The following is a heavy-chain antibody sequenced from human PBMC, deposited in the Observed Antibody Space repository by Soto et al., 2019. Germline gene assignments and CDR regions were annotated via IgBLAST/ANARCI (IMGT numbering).Heavy chain of an antibody. CDR3: ARDAIAARQGTFDI. D-gene: IGHD6-6*01. Sequence: SETLSLTCTVPGGSISSYHWSWIRQPPGKGLEWIGYIYYSGSTNSNPSLKSRVTISVDTSKNQFSLKLSSVTAADTAVYYCARDAIAARQGTFDIWGQGTMVTVSS. CDR2: IYYSGST. V-gene: IGHV4-59*01. CDR1: GGSISSYH. J-gene: IGHJ3*02.